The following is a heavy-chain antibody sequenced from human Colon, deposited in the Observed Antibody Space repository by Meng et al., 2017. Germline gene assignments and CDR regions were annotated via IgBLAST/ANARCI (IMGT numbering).Heavy chain of an antibody. V-gene: IGHV3-74*01. J-gene: IGHJ1*01. CDR2: VSADGSST. CDR1: GFTFSSHW. D-gene: IGHD3-9*01. CDR3: ANDRLNH. Sequence: VQVAGSGGGLVPPWGSLRPSCAASGFTFSSHWMHGVRQAPGKGLVWVSSVSADGSSTNYADSVKGRFSISRDNAKDTVFLRMNSLRGEDTAVYYCANDRLNHWGQGTLVTVSS.